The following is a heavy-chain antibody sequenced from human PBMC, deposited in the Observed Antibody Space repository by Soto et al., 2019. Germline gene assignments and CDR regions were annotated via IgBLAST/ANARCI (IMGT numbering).Heavy chain of an antibody. CDR2: IWYDGSNK. J-gene: IGHJ4*02. V-gene: IGHV3-33*01. D-gene: IGHD4-4*01. CDR3: ARDGAKFDYSNYGLFDY. Sequence: GGSLRLSCAASGFTFSSYGMHWVRQAPGKGLEWVAVIWYDGSNKYYADSVKGRFTISRDNSKNTLYLQMNSLRAEDTAVYYCARDGAKFDYSNYGLFDYWGQGTLVTVSS. CDR1: GFTFSSYG.